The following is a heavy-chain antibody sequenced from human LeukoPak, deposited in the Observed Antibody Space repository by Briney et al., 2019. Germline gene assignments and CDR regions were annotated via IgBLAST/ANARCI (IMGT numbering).Heavy chain of an antibody. V-gene: IGHV3-23*01. CDR1: GITFSDYG. CDR2: ISGSGGST. D-gene: IGHD3-10*01. CDR3: GEDFVVTTVVRGVINV. Sequence: GGSLRLSCAASGITFSDYGMSWVRQAPGKGLEWVSGISGSGGSTYYADSVKGRFTISRDNSKNTLYLQMNSLRAEDTAVYYCGEDFVVTTVVRGVINVWGQGTLVTVSS. J-gene: IGHJ4*02.